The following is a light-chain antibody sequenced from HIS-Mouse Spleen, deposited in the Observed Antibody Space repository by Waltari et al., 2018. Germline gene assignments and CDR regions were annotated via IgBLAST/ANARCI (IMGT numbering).Light chain of an antibody. V-gene: IGLV3-16*01. CDR2: KDS. Sequence: SYELTQPPSVSVSLGQMARITGSGEAFPKNYAYWYQQKPGQFPGLVIYKDSKRTSGIPARFSGSSSGTIVTLTISGVQAEDEADYYCLSADSSGTWVFGGGTKLTVL. J-gene: IGLJ3*02. CDR1: AFPKNY. CDR3: LSADSSGTWV.